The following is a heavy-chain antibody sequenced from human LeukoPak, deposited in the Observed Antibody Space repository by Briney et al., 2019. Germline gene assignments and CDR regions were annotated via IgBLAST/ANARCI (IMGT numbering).Heavy chain of an antibody. CDR3: ARDPGAIVVVPAASYWFDP. D-gene: IGHD2-2*01. J-gene: IGHJ5*02. Sequence: GASVKVSCKASGYTFTSYGISWVRQAPGQGLEWVGWISAYNGNTSYAQKLQGRVTMTTDTSTSTAYMELRSLRSDDTAVYYCARDPGAIVVVPAASYWFDPWGQGSLVTVSS. CDR2: ISAYNGNT. V-gene: IGHV1-18*01. CDR1: GYTFTSYG.